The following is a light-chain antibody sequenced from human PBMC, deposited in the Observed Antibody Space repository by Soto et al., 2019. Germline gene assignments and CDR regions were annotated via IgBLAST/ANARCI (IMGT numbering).Light chain of an antibody. CDR1: SSNIGRNT. CDR2: SNN. J-gene: IGLJ2*01. V-gene: IGLV1-44*01. Sequence: QSVLTQPPSASGTSGQRVTISCSGSSSNIGRNTVNWFQQLPGTAPKLLIFSNNQRPSGVPDRCSGSKSGTSASLAISGLQSEDEADYYCAAWDDSLKGVVFGGGTKLTVL. CDR3: AAWDDSLKGVV.